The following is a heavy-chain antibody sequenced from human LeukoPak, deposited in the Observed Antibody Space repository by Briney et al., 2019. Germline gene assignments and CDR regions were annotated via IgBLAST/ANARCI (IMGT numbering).Heavy chain of an antibody. V-gene: IGHV1-69*05. J-gene: IGHJ4*02. CDR1: GGTFSSYA. D-gene: IGHD3-22*01. Sequence: SVKVSCKASGGTFSSYAISWVQQAPGQGLEWMGGIIPIFGTANYAQKFQGRVTITTDESTSTAYMELSSLRSEDTAVYYCAREGPHYYDSSGRDYWGQGTLVTVSS. CDR2: IIPIFGTA. CDR3: AREGPHYYDSSGRDY.